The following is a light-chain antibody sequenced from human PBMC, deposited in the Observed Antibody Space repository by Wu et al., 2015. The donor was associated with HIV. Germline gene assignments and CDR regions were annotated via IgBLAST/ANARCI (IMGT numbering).Light chain of an antibody. CDR2: KAS. CDR1: QSINSW. Sequence: EIQMTQSPSTLSASVGDRVTITCRASQSINSWLAWYQQKPGNAPKLLIYKASNLESGVPSRFSGSGSGTDFTLTINSLQPDDFAAYYCQQYNSYPYSFGQGTKLEIK. V-gene: IGKV1-5*03. CDR3: QQYNSYPYS. J-gene: IGKJ2*03.